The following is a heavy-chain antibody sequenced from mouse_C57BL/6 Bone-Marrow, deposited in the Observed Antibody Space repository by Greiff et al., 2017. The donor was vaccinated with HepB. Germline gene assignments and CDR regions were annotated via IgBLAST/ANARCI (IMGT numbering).Heavy chain of an antibody. CDR3: AREGAGYYPNYYAMDY. D-gene: IGHD2-3*01. V-gene: IGHV5-4*01. CDR2: ISDGGSYT. Sequence: EVQVVESGGGLVKPGGSLKLSCAASGFTFSSYAMSWVRQTPEKRLEWVATISDGGSYTYYPDNVKGRFTISRDNAKNNLYLQMSHLKSEDTAMYYCAREGAGYYPNYYAMDYWGQGTSVTVSS. CDR1: GFTFSSYA. J-gene: IGHJ4*01.